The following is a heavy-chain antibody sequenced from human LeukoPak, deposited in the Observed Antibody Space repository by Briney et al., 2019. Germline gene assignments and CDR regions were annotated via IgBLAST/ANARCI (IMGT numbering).Heavy chain of an antibody. V-gene: IGHV3-48*01. CDR3: ARGSTYYDSSGQVPFDY. CDR1: GFTFSSYS. CDR2: ISGSSSTI. Sequence: PGGSLRLSCAASGFTFSSYSVNWVRQAPGKGLEWGSYISGSSSTIYYADSVKGRFTISRDIGKNTLYLQMNSLRAEDTAVYYCARGSTYYDSSGQVPFDYWGQGTLVTVSS. J-gene: IGHJ4*02. D-gene: IGHD3-22*01.